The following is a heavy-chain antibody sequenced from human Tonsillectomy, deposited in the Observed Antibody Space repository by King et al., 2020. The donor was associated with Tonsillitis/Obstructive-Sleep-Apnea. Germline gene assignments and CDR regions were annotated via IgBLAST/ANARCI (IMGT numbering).Heavy chain of an antibody. CDR2: ITGNGVST. V-gene: IGHV3-23*04. D-gene: IGHD2-2*02. J-gene: IGHJ4*02. CDR3: ATSGDLPTAITLVSDY. Sequence: EVQLVESGGGLVQPGGSLRLSCAASGFTFTNYAMSWVRQAPGKGLEGVSAITGNGVSTYYADSVKGRFTISRENSKNTLNLQVNSLRAEDTAIYYCATSGDLPTAITLVSDYWGQGPLVTVSS. CDR1: GFTFTNYA.